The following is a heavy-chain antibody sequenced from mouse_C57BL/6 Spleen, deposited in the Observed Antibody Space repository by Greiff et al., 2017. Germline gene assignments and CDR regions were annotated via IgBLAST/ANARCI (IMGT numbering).Heavy chain of an antibody. V-gene: IGHV2-2*01. D-gene: IGHD1-1*01. CDR2: IWSGGST. CDR1: GFSLTSYG. J-gene: IGHJ4*01. CDR3: ARNIYYGVEGGMMDY. Sequence: QVQLQQSGPGLVQPSQSLSITCTVSGFSLTSYGVHWVRQSPGKGLEWLGVIWSGGSTDYNAAFISRLSISKDNSKSQVFFKMNSLQAVDTAIYYCARNIYYGVEGGMMDYWGQGTSVTVSS.